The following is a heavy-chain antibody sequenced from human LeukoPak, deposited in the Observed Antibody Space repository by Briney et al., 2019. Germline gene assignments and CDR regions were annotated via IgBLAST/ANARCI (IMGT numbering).Heavy chain of an antibody. Sequence: ASVKVSCKASGYTFTSYGISWVRQAPGQGLEWMGWIRAYNGNTNYAQKLQGRVTMTTDTSTSTAYMELRSLRSDDTAVYHCARDQPNPPYYYDSSGSTPHFDYWGQGTLVTVSS. CDR3: ARDQPNPPYYYDSSGSTPHFDY. CDR1: GYTFTSYG. V-gene: IGHV1-18*01. J-gene: IGHJ4*02. D-gene: IGHD3-22*01. CDR2: IRAYNGNT.